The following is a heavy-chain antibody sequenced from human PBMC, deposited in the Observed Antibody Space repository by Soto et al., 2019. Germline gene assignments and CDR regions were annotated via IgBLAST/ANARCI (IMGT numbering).Heavy chain of an antibody. CDR2: ITGSGGAM. V-gene: IGHV3-48*03. J-gene: IGHJ4*02. CDR3: AKVAPFILGSPF. Sequence: GGSLRLSCTASGFDFSGSEINWFRQAPGKGLEWVAYITGSGGAMFHADSVKGRFSISRDNAKNSLFLEMNNLTADDAGVYYCAKVAPFILGSPFWGQGTLVTVSS. CDR1: GFDFSGSE. D-gene: IGHD2-21*01.